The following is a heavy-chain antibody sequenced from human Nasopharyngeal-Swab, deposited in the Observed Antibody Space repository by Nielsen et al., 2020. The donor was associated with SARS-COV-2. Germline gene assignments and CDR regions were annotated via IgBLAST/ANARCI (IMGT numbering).Heavy chain of an antibody. Sequence: RQAPGKGLEWVSYISSSSSYTNYADSVKGRFTTSRDNAKNSLYLQMNSLRAEDTAVYYCASSNSAAAGFDYWGQGTLVTVSS. D-gene: IGHD6-13*01. CDR3: ASSNSAAAGFDY. J-gene: IGHJ4*02. V-gene: IGHV3-11*03. CDR2: ISSSSSYT.